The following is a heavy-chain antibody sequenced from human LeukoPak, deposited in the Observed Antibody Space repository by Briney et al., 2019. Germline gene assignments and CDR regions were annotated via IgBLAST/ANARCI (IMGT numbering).Heavy chain of an antibody. D-gene: IGHD1-1*01. J-gene: IGHJ3*02. CDR1: GYTFTGYY. CDR2: INPNSGNT. V-gene: IGHV1-2*02. Sequence: ASVKVSCKASGYTFTGYYMHWVRQAPGQGLEWMGWINPNSGNTGYAEKFQGRVSMTRDNPMSTAYLELSGLRPDDTAVYYCARARTDLESGDLSYAFEIWGQGTMITVS. CDR3: ARARTDLESGDLSYAFEI.